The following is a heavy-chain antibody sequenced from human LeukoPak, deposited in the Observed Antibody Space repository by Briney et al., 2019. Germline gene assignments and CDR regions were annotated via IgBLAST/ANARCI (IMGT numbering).Heavy chain of an antibody. Sequence: AASVKVSCKASGGTFSSYAISWVRQAPGQGLEWMGRIIPILGIANYAQKFQGRVTITADKSTSTAYMELSSLRSEDTAVYYCARDGPNYYGSSGYTNFDYWGQGTLVTVSS. J-gene: IGHJ4*02. D-gene: IGHD3-22*01. V-gene: IGHV1-69*04. CDR3: ARDGPNYYGSSGYTNFDY. CDR2: IIPILGIA. CDR1: GGTFSSYA.